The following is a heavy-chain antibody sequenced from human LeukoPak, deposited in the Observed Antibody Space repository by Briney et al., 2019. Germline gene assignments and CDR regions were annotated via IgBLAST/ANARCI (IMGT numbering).Heavy chain of an antibody. Sequence: SVKVSCKASGFTFTSSAVQWVRQARGQRLEWIGWIVVGSGNTNYAQKFQERVTITRDMSTSTAYMELSSLRSEDTAVYYCAAIFENSGSYSDDAFDIWGQGTMVTASS. CDR2: IVVGSGNT. CDR3: AAIFENSGSYSDDAFDI. D-gene: IGHD3-10*01. CDR1: GFTFTSSA. V-gene: IGHV1-58*01. J-gene: IGHJ3*02.